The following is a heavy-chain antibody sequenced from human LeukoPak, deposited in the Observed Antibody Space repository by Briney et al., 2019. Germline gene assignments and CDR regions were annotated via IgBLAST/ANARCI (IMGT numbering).Heavy chain of an antibody. Sequence: GESLKSSCKGSGYTFTTYWIGWVRQMPGKGLEWVGIIYPGDSDHRYSPSFQGLVTISADKSVSTAYLQGSSLKASDSAMYYCARHGLGSSWFGFDYWGQGTLVTVSS. CDR2: IYPGDSDH. CDR3: ARHGLGSSWFGFDY. D-gene: IGHD6-13*01. V-gene: IGHV5-51*01. J-gene: IGHJ4*02. CDR1: GYTFTTYW.